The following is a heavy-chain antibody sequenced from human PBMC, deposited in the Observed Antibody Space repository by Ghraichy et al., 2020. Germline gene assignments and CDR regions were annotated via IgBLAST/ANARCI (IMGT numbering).Heavy chain of an antibody. CDR1: GGSINSYS. CDR2: LHHSGQS. J-gene: IGHJ6*02. CDR3: GSQKWLGNGMDV. D-gene: IGHD6-19*01. Sequence: SETLSLSCNVSGGSINSYSWSWIRQPPGKGLEWIGYLHHSGQSFYNPSLKSRVTISLDTSKNQLSLRVTSVTAADTAVYFCGSQKWLGNGMDVWGRGTTVTISS. V-gene: IGHV4-59*01.